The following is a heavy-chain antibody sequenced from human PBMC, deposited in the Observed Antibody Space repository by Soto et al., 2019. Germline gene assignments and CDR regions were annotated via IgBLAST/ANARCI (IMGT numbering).Heavy chain of an antibody. CDR2: ISYDGSNK. V-gene: IGHV3-30*18. CDR3: AKDRGGVSGYLYYFDY. J-gene: IGHJ4*02. D-gene: IGHD3-22*01. Sequence: PGGSLRLSCAASGFTVSSYGMHWVRQARGKGLEWVAVISYDGSNKYYADSVKGRFTISRDNSKNTLYLQMNSLRAEDTAVYYCAKDRGGVSGYLYYFDYWGQGTLVTVSS. CDR1: GFTVSSYG.